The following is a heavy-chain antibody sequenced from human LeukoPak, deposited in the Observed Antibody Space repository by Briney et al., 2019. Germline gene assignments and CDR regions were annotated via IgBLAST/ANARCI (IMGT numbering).Heavy chain of an antibody. CDR3: AREYCCSTSCYLYYFDY. D-gene: IGHD2-2*01. Sequence: GGSLRLSCAASGFTFSSYSMNWVRQAPGKGLEWVSYISSSSSTIYYADSVKGRFTISRDNAKNSLYLQMNSLRDEDTAVYYCAREYCCSTSCYLYYFDYWGQGTLVTVSS. CDR1: GFTFSSYS. J-gene: IGHJ4*02. CDR2: ISSSSSTI. V-gene: IGHV3-48*02.